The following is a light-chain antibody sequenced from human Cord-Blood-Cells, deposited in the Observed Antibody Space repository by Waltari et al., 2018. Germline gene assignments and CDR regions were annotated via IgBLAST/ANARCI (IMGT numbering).Light chain of an antibody. V-gene: IGKV3-15*01. CDR3: QQYNNWPFT. J-gene: IGKJ3*01. CDR1: QSVSSN. Sequence: EIVMTPSPATLSVSPAERATLSCRASQSVSSNLAWYQQKPGQAPRLLIYGASTRATGIPARFSGSGSGTEFTLTISSLQSEDFAVYYCQQYNNWPFTFGPGTKVDIK. CDR2: GAS.